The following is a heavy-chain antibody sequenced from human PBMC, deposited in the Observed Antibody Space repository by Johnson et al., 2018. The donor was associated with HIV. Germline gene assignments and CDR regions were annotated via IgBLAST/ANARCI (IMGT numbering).Heavy chain of an antibody. CDR1: GFTFSGYA. V-gene: IGHV3-33*06. CDR2: IWYDGSNQ. Sequence: QMQLVESGGGVVQPGKSLRLSCAASGFTFSGYAIHWVRQAPGKGLEWVAVIWYDGSNQYYADSVKGRFTISRDNSKNTIYLQMNSLRVEDTALYYCAKPYYDFWSGYYEYNAFDIWGQGTLVTVSS. CDR3: AKPYYDFWSGYYEYNAFDI. D-gene: IGHD3-3*01. J-gene: IGHJ3*02.